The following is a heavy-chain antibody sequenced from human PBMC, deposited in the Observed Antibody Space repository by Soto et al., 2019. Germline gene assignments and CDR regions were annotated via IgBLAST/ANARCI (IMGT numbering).Heavy chain of an antibody. Sequence: QVQLVQSGAEVKKPGASVKVSCKASGYTFTSYAMHWVRQAPGQRLEWMGWINAGNGNTKYSQKFQGRVTITRDTSASTAYMGLSSLRSEDTAVYYCAALRFLEWLRRDDAFDIWGQGTMVTVSS. CDR2: INAGNGNT. J-gene: IGHJ3*02. CDR3: AALRFLEWLRRDDAFDI. D-gene: IGHD3-3*01. V-gene: IGHV1-3*01. CDR1: GYTFTSYA.